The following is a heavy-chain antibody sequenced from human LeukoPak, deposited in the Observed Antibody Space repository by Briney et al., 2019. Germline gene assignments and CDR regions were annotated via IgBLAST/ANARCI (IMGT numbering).Heavy chain of an antibody. Sequence: SETLSLTCAVPGYSISSGYYWGWIRQPPGKGLEWIGSIYHSGSTYYNPSLKSRVTISVDTSKNQFSLKLSSVTAADTAVYYCARGVVVIPIDIWGQGTMVTVSS. CDR2: IYHSGST. J-gene: IGHJ3*02. V-gene: IGHV4-38-2*01. D-gene: IGHD3-22*01. CDR3: ARGVVVIPIDI. CDR1: GYSISSGYY.